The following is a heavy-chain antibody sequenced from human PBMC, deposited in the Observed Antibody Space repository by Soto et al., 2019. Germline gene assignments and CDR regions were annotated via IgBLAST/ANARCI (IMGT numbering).Heavy chain of an antibody. D-gene: IGHD3-3*01. Sequence: ASVKVSCKASGYTFTSYYMHWVRQAPEQGLEWMGIINPSGGSTSYAQKFQGRVTMTRDTSTSTVYMELSSLRSEAPAVYYCAKVRHYDFWSGYSYDYWGQGTLVTVAS. J-gene: IGHJ4*02. V-gene: IGHV1-46*01. CDR3: AKVRHYDFWSGYSYDY. CDR1: GYTFTSYY. CDR2: INPSGGST.